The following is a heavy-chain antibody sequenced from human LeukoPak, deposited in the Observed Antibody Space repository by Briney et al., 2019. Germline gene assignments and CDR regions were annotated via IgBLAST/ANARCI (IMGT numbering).Heavy chain of an antibody. CDR3: ARTKLDRGYGSGSYYNDGGRLDP. J-gene: IGHJ5*02. Sequence: ASVKVSCKASGYKFTDYYVHWLRQAPGQGLEWMGWINPISGGTVYAEKFQGRVTMTRDMSTSTVYMELSSLRSEDTAVYYCARTKLDRGYGSGSYYNDGGRLDPWGQGTLVTVSS. CDR2: INPISGGT. CDR1: GYKFTDYY. D-gene: IGHD3-10*01. V-gene: IGHV1-2*02.